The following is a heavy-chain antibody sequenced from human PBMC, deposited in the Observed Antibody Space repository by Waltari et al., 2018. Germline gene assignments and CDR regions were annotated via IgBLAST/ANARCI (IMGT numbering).Heavy chain of an antibody. CDR3: ARAVHGGVWGSYWTNY. CDR1: GGSISSGGYY. CDR2: IYYSGST. J-gene: IGHJ4*02. V-gene: IGHV4-31*03. Sequence: QVQLQESGPGLVKPSQTLSLTCTVSGGSISSGGYYWSWIRQPPGKGLDWIGYIYYSGSTYYNPSLKSRVTISVDTSKNQFSLKLSSVTAADTAVYYCARAVHGGVWGSYWTNYWGQGTLVTVSS. D-gene: IGHD3-16*01.